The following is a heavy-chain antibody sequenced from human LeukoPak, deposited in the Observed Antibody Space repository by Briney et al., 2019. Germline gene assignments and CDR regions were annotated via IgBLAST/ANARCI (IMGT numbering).Heavy chain of an antibody. Sequence: ASETLSLTCTVSGGSISSYYWSWIRQPPGKGLEWIGYIYYSGTTNYNPSLKSRVTISVDTSKNQFSLKLSSVTAADTAVYYCARHFHYGSGSYPHYWGQGTLVTVSS. CDR2: IYYSGTT. V-gene: IGHV4-59*08. CDR1: GGSISSYY. CDR3: ARHFHYGSGSYPHY. J-gene: IGHJ4*02. D-gene: IGHD3-10*01.